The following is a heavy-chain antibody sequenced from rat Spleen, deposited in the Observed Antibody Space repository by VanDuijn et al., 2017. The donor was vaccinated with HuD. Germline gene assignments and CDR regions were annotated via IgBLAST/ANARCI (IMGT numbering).Heavy chain of an antibody. V-gene: IGHV5-7*01. Sequence: EVQLVESGGGLVQPGRSLKLSCSASGFTFSDYNMAWVRQAPKKGLEWVAYIRYDGGSTYYQDSVKGRFTISRDNTNSTLYLQMDSLRSEDTATYFCAGQYYGYTDWGQGTLVTVSS. CDR2: IRYDGGST. D-gene: IGHD1-6*01. CDR1: GFTFSDYN. J-gene: IGHJ3*01. CDR3: AGQYYGYTD.